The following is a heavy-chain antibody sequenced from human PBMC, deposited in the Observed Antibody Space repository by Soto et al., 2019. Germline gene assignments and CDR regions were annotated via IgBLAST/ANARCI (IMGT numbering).Heavy chain of an antibody. CDR2: ISSSSSYI. CDR1: GVTFSSYS. D-gene: IGHD3-10*01. CDR3: ARGTYDNNPFHRGLFAC. Sequence: PGGTLGLSCAASGVTFSSYSMNWVRQAPGKGLEWVSSISSSSSYIYYADSVKGRFTISRDNAKNSLYLQMNSLRAEDTAVYYCARGTYDNNPFHRGLFACSGQGTPVTVAA. J-gene: IGHJ4*03. V-gene: IGHV3-21*01.